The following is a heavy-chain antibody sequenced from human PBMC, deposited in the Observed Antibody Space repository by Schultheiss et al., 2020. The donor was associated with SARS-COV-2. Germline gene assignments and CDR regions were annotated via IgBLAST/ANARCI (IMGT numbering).Heavy chain of an antibody. V-gene: IGHV3-7*01. J-gene: IGHJ4*02. CDR1: GFTFSSYG. CDR3: ARDYLA. Sequence: GGSLRLSCAASGFTFSSYGMHWVRQAPGKGLEWVANINQGGSEKYYVDSVKGRFTISRDNAKNSLYLQMNSLRAEDTAVYYCARDYLAGGQGTLVTVSS. D-gene: IGHD3-16*02. CDR2: INQGGSEK.